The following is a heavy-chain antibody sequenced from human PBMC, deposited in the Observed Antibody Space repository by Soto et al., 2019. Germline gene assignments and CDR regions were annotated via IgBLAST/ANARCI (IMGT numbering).Heavy chain of an antibody. D-gene: IGHD6-19*01. J-gene: IGHJ4*02. CDR2: IWYDGSNK. Sequence: GGSLRLSCAASGFTFSSYGMHWVRQAPGKGLEWVAVIWYDGSNKYYADSVKGRFTISRDNSKNTLYLQMNSLRAEDSAVFYCARVHSSGWYYFDYWGQGTLVTVSS. V-gene: IGHV3-33*01. CDR3: ARVHSSGWYYFDY. CDR1: GFTFSSYG.